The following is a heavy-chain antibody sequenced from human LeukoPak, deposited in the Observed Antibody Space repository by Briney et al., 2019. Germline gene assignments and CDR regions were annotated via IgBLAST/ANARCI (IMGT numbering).Heavy chain of an antibody. J-gene: IGHJ4*02. D-gene: IGHD3-22*01. CDR1: GGSISSYY. V-gene: IGHV4-59*01. CDR3: ARNYASSGYYFFPPIDY. Sequence: PSETLSLTCTVSGGSISSYYWSWIRQPPGKGLEWIGYIYYSGSTNYNPSLKSRVTISVDTSKNQFSLKLSSVTAADTAVYYCARNYASSGYYFFPPIDYWGQGTLVTVSS. CDR2: IYYSGST.